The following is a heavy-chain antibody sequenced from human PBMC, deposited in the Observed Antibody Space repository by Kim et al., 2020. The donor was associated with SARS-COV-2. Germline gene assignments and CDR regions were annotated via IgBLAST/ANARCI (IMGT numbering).Heavy chain of an antibody. D-gene: IGHD3-10*01. CDR2: ISYDGSNK. CDR3: AKDRGGWGVIIAYYYYGMDV. Sequence: GGSLRLSCAASGFTFSSYGMHWVRQAPGKGLEWVAVISYDGSNKYYADSVKGRFTISRDNSKNTLYLQMNSLRAEDTAVYYCAKDRGGWGVIIAYYYYGMDVWGQGTTVTVSS. CDR1: GFTFSSYG. J-gene: IGHJ6*02. V-gene: IGHV3-30*18.